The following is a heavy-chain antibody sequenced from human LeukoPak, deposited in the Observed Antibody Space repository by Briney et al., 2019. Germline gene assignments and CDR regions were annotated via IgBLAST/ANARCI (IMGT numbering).Heavy chain of an antibody. CDR1: EFIVSDNY. D-gene: IGHD5-18*01. V-gene: IGHV3-53*01. J-gene: IGHJ4*02. CDR2: LYSGDTT. Sequence: PGGSLRLSCAASEFIVSDNYMSWVRQAPGKGLEWVSVLYSGDTTYYTDSVKGRFTISRDNAKNTLYLQMNSLRAEDTAVYYCASDSGYIYGQGLPAAFDNWGQGTLVTVSS. CDR3: ASDSGYIYGQGLPAAFDN.